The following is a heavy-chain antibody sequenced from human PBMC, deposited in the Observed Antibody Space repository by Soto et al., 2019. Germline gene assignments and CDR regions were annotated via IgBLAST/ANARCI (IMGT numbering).Heavy chain of an antibody. J-gene: IGHJ4*02. CDR1: GDTFSTYS. D-gene: IGHD3-22*01. CDR2: IIPILGIP. Sequence: ASVKVSCKVSGDTFSTYSISWVRQAPGQGLEWLGGIIPILGIPSYAQRFQDRVTITADKSTSTAYMELSSLRSEDTAVYYCARERSRYDRSGYYRPDYWGQGTLVTVSS. CDR3: ARERSRYDRSGYYRPDY. V-gene: IGHV1-69*10.